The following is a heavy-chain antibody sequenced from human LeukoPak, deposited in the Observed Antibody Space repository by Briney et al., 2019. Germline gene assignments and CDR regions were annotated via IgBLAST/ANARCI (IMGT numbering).Heavy chain of an antibody. Sequence: GGSLRLSCAASGFTFSSYGMSWVRQAPGKGLEWVSAISGSGGSTYYADSVKGRFTISRDNSKNTLYLQMNSLRAEDTAVYYCAKDLFKGRMLPRYYYYYMDVWGKGTTVTISS. D-gene: IGHD2-21*01. CDR2: ISGSGGST. CDR1: GFTFSSYG. CDR3: AKDLFKGRMLPRYYYYYMDV. V-gene: IGHV3-23*01. J-gene: IGHJ6*03.